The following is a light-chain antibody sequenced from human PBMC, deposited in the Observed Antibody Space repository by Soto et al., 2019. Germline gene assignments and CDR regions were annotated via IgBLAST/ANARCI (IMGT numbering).Light chain of an antibody. CDR3: QQYGSSPT. V-gene: IGKV3-20*01. CDR2: GAS. J-gene: IGKJ1*01. Sequence: EIVLTQSPATLSLSPGERATLSCRASQSVSSYLAWYQQKPGQAPRLLIYGASSRATGIPDRFSGSGSGTDSTLTITRLEPEDFAVYYCQQYGSSPTFGQGTKVDIK. CDR1: QSVSSY.